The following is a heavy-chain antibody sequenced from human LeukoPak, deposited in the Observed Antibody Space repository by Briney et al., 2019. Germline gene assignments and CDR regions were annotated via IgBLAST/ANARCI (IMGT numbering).Heavy chain of an antibody. CDR2: ISYDGSNK. CDR3: ARDLYRIVVVPHYFDY. V-gene: IGHV3-30*04. D-gene: IGHD3-22*01. CDR1: GFTFSSYA. J-gene: IGHJ4*02. Sequence: PGGSLRLSCAASGFTFSSYAMHGVRQAPGKGLEWVAVISYDGSNKYYADSVKGRFTISRDNSKNTLYLQMNSLRAEDTAVYYCARDLYRIVVVPHYFDYWGQGTLVTVSS.